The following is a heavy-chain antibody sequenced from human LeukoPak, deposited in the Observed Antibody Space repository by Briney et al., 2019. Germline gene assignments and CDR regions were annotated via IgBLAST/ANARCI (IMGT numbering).Heavy chain of an antibody. D-gene: IGHD5-18*01. CDR3: ARDRSDTAMAPLDI. Sequence: PGRSLRLSCAASGFTFSSYAMPWVRQAPGKGLEWVAVISYDGSNKYYADFVKGRFTISRDNSKNTLYLQMNSLRAEDTAVYYCARDRSDTAMAPLDIWGQGTMVTVSS. J-gene: IGHJ3*02. CDR2: ISYDGSNK. V-gene: IGHV3-30*04. CDR1: GFTFSSYA.